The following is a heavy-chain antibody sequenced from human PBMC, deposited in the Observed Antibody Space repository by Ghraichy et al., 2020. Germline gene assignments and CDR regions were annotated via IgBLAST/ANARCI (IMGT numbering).Heavy chain of an antibody. Sequence: GGSLRLSCAASGFALSNYWMHWVGQAPGKGLLWVSRSKSDGTDRTYADSVKVRFTISRDNAKNTLYLQMNSLRAEDTAVYYCAREYCRGGSCFFGSGGSHFDYWGQGILVTVSS. CDR2: SKSDGTDR. J-gene: IGHJ4*02. CDR1: GFALSNYW. CDR3: AREYCRGGSCFFGSGGSHFDY. V-gene: IGHV3-74*01. D-gene: IGHD2-15*01.